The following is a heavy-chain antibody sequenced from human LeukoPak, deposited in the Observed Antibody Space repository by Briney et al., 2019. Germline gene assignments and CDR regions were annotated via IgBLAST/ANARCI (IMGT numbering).Heavy chain of an antibody. D-gene: IGHD3-3*01. V-gene: IGHV4-39*01. CDR3: QSRFLEWLLDY. J-gene: IGHJ4*02. Sequence: SETLSLTCTVSGASISSSNSYWGWIRQPPGKGLEWIGSIYYSGSTYYNPSLKSRVTISVDTSKNQFSLRLSSVTAADTAMYYCQSRFLEWLLDYWGQGTLVSVSS. CDR1: GASISSSNSY. CDR2: IYYSGST.